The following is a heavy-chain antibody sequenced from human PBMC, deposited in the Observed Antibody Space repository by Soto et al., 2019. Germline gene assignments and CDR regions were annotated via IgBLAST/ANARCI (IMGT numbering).Heavy chain of an antibody. D-gene: IGHD2-15*01. J-gene: IGHJ3*02. Sequence: ASVKVSCKASGYTFTSYYMHWVRQAPGQGLEWMGIINPSGGSTSYAQKFQGRVTMTRDTSTSTVYMELSSPRSEDTAVYYCARDPAAGYCSGGSCGFDIWGQGTIVTVS. CDR1: GYTFTSYY. CDR3: ARDPAAGYCSGGSCGFDI. CDR2: INPSGGST. V-gene: IGHV1-46*01.